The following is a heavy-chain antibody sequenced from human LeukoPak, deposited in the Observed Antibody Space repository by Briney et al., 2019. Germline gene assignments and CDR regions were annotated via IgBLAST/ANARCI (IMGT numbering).Heavy chain of an antibody. V-gene: IGHV3-21*01. Sequence: GGSLRLSCAASGFTFSSYSMNWVRQAPGKGLEWVSSISSSSSYIYYADSVKGRFTISRDNAKNSLYLQMNSLRAEDTAVYYCARDLHYYGSGSDYYFDYWGQGTLVTVSS. CDR1: GFTFSSYS. CDR2: ISSSSSYI. J-gene: IGHJ4*02. D-gene: IGHD3-10*01. CDR3: ARDLHYYGSGSDYYFDY.